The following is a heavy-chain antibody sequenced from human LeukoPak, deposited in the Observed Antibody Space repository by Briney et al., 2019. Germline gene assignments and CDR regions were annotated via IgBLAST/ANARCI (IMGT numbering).Heavy chain of an antibody. CDR2: ISSSSSYI. Sequence: GGSLRLSCAASGFTFSSYSMNWVRQAPGKGLEWVSSISSSSSYIYYADSVKGRFTISRDNAKNSLYLQMNSQRAEDTAVYYGARLGYCSGGSCATVDYWGQGTLVTVSS. J-gene: IGHJ4*02. CDR1: GFTFSSYS. D-gene: IGHD2-15*01. V-gene: IGHV3-21*01. CDR3: ARLGYCSGGSCATVDY.